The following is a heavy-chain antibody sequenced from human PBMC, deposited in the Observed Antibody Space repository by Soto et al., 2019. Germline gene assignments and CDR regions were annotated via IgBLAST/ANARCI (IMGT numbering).Heavy chain of an antibody. CDR3: AKDSGYNYGYFRWFDP. CDR2: IIPIFGTA. Sequence: SVKVSCKASGGTFSSYAISWVRQAPGQGLEWMGGIIPIFGTANYAQKFQGRVTITADESTSTAYMELSSLRSEDTAVYYCAKDSGYNYGYFRWFDPWGQGTLVTVSS. J-gene: IGHJ5*02. V-gene: IGHV1-69*13. CDR1: GGTFSSYA. D-gene: IGHD5-18*01.